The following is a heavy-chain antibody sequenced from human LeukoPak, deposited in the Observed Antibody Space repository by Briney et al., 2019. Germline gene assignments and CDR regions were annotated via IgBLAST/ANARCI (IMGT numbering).Heavy chain of an antibody. Sequence: SETLSLTCTVSGGSISSYYWSWIRQPPGKGLEWIGYIYYSGSTNYNPSLKSRVTISVDTSKNQFSLKLSSVTAADTAVYYCARANWKEDAFGIWGQGTMVTVSS. CDR1: GGSISSYY. J-gene: IGHJ3*02. CDR2: IYYSGST. CDR3: ARANWKEDAFGI. D-gene: IGHD1-1*01. V-gene: IGHV4-59*01.